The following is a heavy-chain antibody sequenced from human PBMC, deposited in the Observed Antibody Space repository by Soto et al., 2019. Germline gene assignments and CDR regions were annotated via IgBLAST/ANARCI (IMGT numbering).Heavy chain of an antibody. J-gene: IGHJ4*02. Sequence: GGSLRLSCAVSGFSFSNYWMSWVRQAPGKGLEWVAVISYDGNNKFYADSVKGRFTISRDNSKNTLYLQMNSLRVEDTAVYYCAKKVPGSNPLDSWGQGALVTVSS. CDR3: AKKVPGSNPLDS. CDR1: GFSFSNYW. V-gene: IGHV3-30*18. D-gene: IGHD1-1*01. CDR2: ISYDGNNK.